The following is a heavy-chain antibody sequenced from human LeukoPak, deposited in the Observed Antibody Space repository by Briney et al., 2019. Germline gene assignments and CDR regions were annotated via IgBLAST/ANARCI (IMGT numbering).Heavy chain of an antibody. J-gene: IGHJ4*02. Sequence: ASVKVSCKASGYTFTSYDINWVRQATGQGLEWMGWMNPNSGNTGYAQKFQGRVTMTRDTSTSTVYMELSSPRSEDTAVYYCARGQAGYDSSGYSGGAFGYWGQGTLVTVSS. CDR3: ARGQAGYDSSGYSGGAFGY. CDR2: MNPNSGNT. D-gene: IGHD3-22*01. V-gene: IGHV1-8*01. CDR1: GYTFTSYD.